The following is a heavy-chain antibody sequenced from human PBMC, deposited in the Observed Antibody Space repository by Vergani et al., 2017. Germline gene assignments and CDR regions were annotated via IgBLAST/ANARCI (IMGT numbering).Heavy chain of an antibody. D-gene: IGHD3-16*01. CDR2: ISTYNGNT. Sequence: QVQMVQSRAEVKKPGASVKVSCKASGYTFTSYGISWVRQAPGQGLEWMGWISTYNGNTNYAQNLQGRVTMTTETSTSTAYMELRSLRSDDTAVYYCARSIMITFGGGFDPWGQGTLVTVSS. CDR1: GYTFTSYG. J-gene: IGHJ5*02. V-gene: IGHV1-18*01. CDR3: ARSIMITFGGGFDP.